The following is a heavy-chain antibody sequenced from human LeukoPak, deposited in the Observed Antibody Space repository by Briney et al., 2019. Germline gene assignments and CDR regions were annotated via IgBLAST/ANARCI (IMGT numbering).Heavy chain of an antibody. D-gene: IGHD3-10*01. CDR2: ISAYNGNT. Sequence: ASVKVSCKGSGYTFTSYGISWVRQAPGQGLEWMGWISAYNGNTNSAQKVQGRVTMTTDTSTSTAYMELRSLRSDDTAVYYCARGMVRGVHPMDVWGKGTTVTVSS. J-gene: IGHJ6*03. V-gene: IGHV1-18*01. CDR3: ARGMVRGVHPMDV. CDR1: GYTFTSYG.